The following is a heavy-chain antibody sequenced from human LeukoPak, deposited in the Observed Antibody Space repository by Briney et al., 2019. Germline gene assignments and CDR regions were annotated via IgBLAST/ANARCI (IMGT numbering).Heavy chain of an antibody. CDR3: AKWGDYDILTGYYVSDF. V-gene: IGHV3-23*01. Sequence: PGASLRLSCAASGFIFRNYAMSWVRQAPGKGLEWVSAITGSGDTTYYADSVKARFTISRDNSKNTLYVEMNTLRAEDTAVYYCAKWGDYDILTGYYVSDFWGQGTLVTVSS. CDR2: ITGSGDTT. J-gene: IGHJ4*02. CDR1: GFIFRNYA. D-gene: IGHD3-9*01.